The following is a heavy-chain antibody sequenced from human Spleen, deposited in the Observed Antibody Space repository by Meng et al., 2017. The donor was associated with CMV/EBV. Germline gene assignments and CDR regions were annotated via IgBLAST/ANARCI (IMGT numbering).Heavy chain of an antibody. CDR2: ISGSGVTS. CDR3: ARDGWLQSYYFDF. CDR1: GFTFSSSW. V-gene: IGHV3-23*01. J-gene: IGHJ4*02. D-gene: IGHD5-24*01. Sequence: GESLKISCAASGFTFSSSWMSWVRQAPGKGLEWVSSISGSGVTSYYVDSVKGRFTVSRDTSKNTLYLQMNSLRLEDTAIYFCARDGWLQSYYFDFWGQGTLVTVSS.